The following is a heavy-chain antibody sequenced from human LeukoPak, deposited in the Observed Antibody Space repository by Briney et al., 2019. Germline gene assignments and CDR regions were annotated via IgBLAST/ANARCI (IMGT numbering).Heavy chain of an antibody. V-gene: IGHV3-23*01. CDR2: ISGSGGST. D-gene: IGHD3-22*01. J-gene: IGHJ4*02. CDR1: GFTFSSYA. Sequence: GGSLRLSCAASGFTFSSYAMSWVRQAPGKGLEWVSAISGSGGSTYYADSVKGRFTISRDNSKNTLYLQMNSLRAEDTAVYYCAKARDYDSSGYYPHDYDYWGQGTLVTVSS. CDR3: AKARDYDSSGYYPHDYDY.